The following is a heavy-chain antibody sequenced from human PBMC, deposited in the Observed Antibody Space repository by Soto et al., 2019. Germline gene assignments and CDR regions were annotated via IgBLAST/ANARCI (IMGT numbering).Heavy chain of an antibody. CDR3: AKAPFLEWLLADDAFDI. CDR1: GFTFSSYA. J-gene: IGHJ3*02. CDR2: ISGSGGST. V-gene: IGHV3-23*01. Sequence: GGSLRLSCAASGFTFSSYAMSWVRQAPGKGLEWVSAISGSGGSTYYADSVKGRFTISRDNSKNTLYLQMNSLRAEDTAVYYCAKAPFLEWLLADDAFDIWGQGTMVTVSS. D-gene: IGHD3-3*02.